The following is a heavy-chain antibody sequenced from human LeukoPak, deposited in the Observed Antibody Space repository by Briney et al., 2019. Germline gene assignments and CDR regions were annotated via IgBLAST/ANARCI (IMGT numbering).Heavy chain of an antibody. CDR3: ARGGNSGYDLDF. CDR2: INHSGST. CDR1: GGSFSGYY. J-gene: IGHJ4*02. V-gene: IGHV4-34*01. D-gene: IGHD5-12*01. Sequence: SETLSLTCAVYGGSFSGYYWSWIRQPPGKGLEWIGEINHSGSTNYNPSLKSRVTISVDTSKNQFSLKLNSVTAADTAVYYCARGGNSGYDLDFWGQGTLVTVSS.